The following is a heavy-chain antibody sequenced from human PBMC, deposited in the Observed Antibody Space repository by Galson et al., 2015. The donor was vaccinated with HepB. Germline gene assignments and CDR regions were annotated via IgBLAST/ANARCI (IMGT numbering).Heavy chain of an antibody. CDR1: GFNFSDYN. CDR2: ITTSSSNI. CDR3: ARGPGLEFEY. Sequence: SLRLSCAASGFNFSDYNMNWVRQAPGKGLEWVSSITTSSSNIYYADSVKGRFTISRDNAKKSLYLQMNSLRVEDTAVYYCARGPGLEFEYWGQGSLVTVSS. V-gene: IGHV3-21*01. J-gene: IGHJ4*02. D-gene: IGHD5/OR15-5a*01.